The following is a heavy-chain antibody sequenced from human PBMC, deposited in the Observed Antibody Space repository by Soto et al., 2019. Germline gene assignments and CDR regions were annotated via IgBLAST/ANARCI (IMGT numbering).Heavy chain of an antibody. Sequence: SETLSLTCTVSGGSISSSSYYWGWIRQPPGKGLEWIGSIYYSGSTYYNPSLKSRVTISVDTSKNQFSLKLSSVTAADTAVYYCARQSDSSGLGFDYWGQGTLVTVSS. CDR1: GGSISSSSYY. V-gene: IGHV4-39*01. CDR3: ARQSDSSGLGFDY. D-gene: IGHD3-22*01. CDR2: IYYSGST. J-gene: IGHJ4*02.